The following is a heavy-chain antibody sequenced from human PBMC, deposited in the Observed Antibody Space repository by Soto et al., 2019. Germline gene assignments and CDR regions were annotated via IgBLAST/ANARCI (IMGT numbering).Heavy chain of an antibody. CDR2: ISSSSSTI. CDR1: GFTFSSYS. D-gene: IGHD3-3*01. J-gene: IGHJ3*02. CDR3: ARDRNYDFWSGYQGAFDI. V-gene: IGHV3-48*02. Sequence: GGSLRLSCAASGFTFSSYSMNWVRQAPGKGLEWVSYISSSSSTIYYADSVKGRFTISRDNAKNSLYLQMNSLRDEDTAVYYCARDRNYDFWSGYQGAFDIWGQGTMVTVSS.